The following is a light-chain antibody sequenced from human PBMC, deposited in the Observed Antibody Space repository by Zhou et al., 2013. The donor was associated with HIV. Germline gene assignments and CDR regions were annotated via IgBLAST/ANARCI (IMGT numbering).Light chain of an antibody. Sequence: EIVLTQSPGTLSLSPGERATLFCRASETVDKNYLAWYQQKPGRAPRLLVYGASSRATGIPDRFSGSGSGTDFTLTISSLEPEDFAVYYCQQRSSWPPLFTFGPGTKVDF. CDR1: ETVDKNY. CDR2: GAS. CDR3: QQRSSWPPLFT. V-gene: IGKV3D-20*02. J-gene: IGKJ3*01.